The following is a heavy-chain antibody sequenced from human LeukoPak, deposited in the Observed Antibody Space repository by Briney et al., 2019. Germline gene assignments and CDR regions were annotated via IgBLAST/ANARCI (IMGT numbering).Heavy chain of an antibody. CDR2: INAGNGNT. V-gene: IGHV1-3*01. J-gene: IGHJ6*02. D-gene: IGHD2-15*01. CDR1: GYTFTSYA. Sequence: ASGKVSCKASGYTFTSYAMHWVRQAPGQRLEWMGWINAGNGNTKYSQKFQGRVTITRDTSASTAYMELSSLRSEDTAVYYCASGVTVADSSYYYYGMDVWGQGTTVTVSS. CDR3: ASGVTVADSSYYYYGMDV.